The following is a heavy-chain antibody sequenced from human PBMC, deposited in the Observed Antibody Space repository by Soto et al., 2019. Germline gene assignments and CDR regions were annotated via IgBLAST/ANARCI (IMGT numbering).Heavy chain of an antibody. CDR3: AKDTGSSSSYGKDAFDI. D-gene: IGHD6-13*01. V-gene: IGHV3-9*01. J-gene: IGHJ3*02. CDR2: ISWNSGSI. CDR1: GFTFDDYA. Sequence: EVQLEESGGGLVQPGRSLRLSCAASGFTFDDYAMHWVRLTPGKGLEWAASISWNSGSIGYSDSVKGRFIISRDNAKNSPRLQMPSQRPEDTALYYCAKDTGSSSSYGKDAFDIWGQGTMVTVS.